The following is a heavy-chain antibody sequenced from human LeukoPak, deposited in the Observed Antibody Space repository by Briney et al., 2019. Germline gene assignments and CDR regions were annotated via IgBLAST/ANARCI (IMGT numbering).Heavy chain of an antibody. Sequence: GGSLRLSCAASGFTFSSYEMNWVRQAPGKGLKWVSYISSSGSTIYYADSVKGRFTISRDNAKNSLYLQMNSLRAEDTAVYYCARDGSSSWSTYYYYYVDVWGKGTTVTVSS. V-gene: IGHV3-48*03. CDR3: ARDGSSSWSTYYYYYVDV. J-gene: IGHJ6*03. D-gene: IGHD6-13*01. CDR1: GFTFSSYE. CDR2: ISSSGSTI.